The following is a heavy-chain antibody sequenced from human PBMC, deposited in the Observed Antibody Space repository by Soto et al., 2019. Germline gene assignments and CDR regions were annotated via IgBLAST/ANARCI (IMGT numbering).Heavy chain of an antibody. CDR3: ARVNRRYSSGLNWFDP. Sequence: QVQLQQWGAGLLKPSETLSLTCAVLGGSFSGYYWSWIRQPPGKGLEWIGEINHSGSTNYNSSLKSRVIISVDTSKNQFSLKLSSVIVADTAVYYCARVNRRYSSGLNWFDPWGQGTLVTVSS. V-gene: IGHV4-34*01. D-gene: IGHD6-19*01. CDR2: INHSGST. CDR1: GGSFSGYY. J-gene: IGHJ5*02.